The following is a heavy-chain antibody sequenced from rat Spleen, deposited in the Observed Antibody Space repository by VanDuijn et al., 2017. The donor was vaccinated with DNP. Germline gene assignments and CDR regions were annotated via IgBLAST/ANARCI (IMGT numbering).Heavy chain of an antibody. Sequence: EVQLVESGGGLVQPGRSLKLSCAASGFTFSNYYMAWVRQAPTKGLEWVAYISTGGGSTYYRDSVKGRFTISRDNAKSTLSLQMDSLRSEDTATYYCTTRGNIGTTPYCYFDFWGPGTMVTVSS. CDR3: TTRGNIGTTPYCYFDF. J-gene: IGHJ1*01. CDR2: ISTGGGST. D-gene: IGHD1-5*01. V-gene: IGHV5-27*01. CDR1: GFTFSNYY.